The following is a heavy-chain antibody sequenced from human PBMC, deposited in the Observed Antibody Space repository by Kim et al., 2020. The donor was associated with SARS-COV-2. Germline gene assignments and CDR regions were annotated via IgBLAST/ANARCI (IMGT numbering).Heavy chain of an antibody. J-gene: IGHJ3*02. CDR1: GFTFSSYG. CDR2: IWYDGSNK. V-gene: IGHV3-33*01. D-gene: IGHD3-10*01. Sequence: GGSLRLSCAASGFTFSSYGMHWVRQAPGKGLEWVAVIWYDGSNKYYADSVKGRFTISRDNSKNTLYLQMNSLRAEDTAVYYCASSSHNYYGYWMAFDIWGQGTMVTVSS. CDR3: ASSSHNYYGYWMAFDI.